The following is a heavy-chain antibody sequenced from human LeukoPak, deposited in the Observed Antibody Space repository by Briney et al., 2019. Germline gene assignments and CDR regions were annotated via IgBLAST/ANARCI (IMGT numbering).Heavy chain of an antibody. D-gene: IGHD5-24*01. CDR2: ISGSGGST. Sequence: GGSLRLSCAASGFTFSNYAMSWVRQAPGKGLEWVSTISGSGGSTYYADSVKGRVSISRDNSKNTLYLQMNSLRAEDTAVYYCARDPLELRLTPFDYWGQGTLVTVSS. V-gene: IGHV3-23*01. J-gene: IGHJ4*02. CDR1: GFTFSNYA. CDR3: ARDPLELRLTPFDY.